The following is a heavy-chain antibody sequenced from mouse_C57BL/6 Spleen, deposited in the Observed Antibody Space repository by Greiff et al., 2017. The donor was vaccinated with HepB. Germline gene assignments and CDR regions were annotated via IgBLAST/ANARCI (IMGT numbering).Heavy chain of an antibody. CDR2: IDPETGGT. D-gene: IGHD2-14*01. J-gene: IGHJ3*01. Sequence: QVQLQQSGAELVRPGASVTLSCKASGYTFTDYEMHWVKQKPVHGLEWIGAIDPETGGTAYNQKFKGKAILTADKSSSTAYMELRSLTSEDSAVYYCTRSGVRRGAWFAYWGQGTLVTVSA. V-gene: IGHV1-15*01. CDR1: GYTFTDYE. CDR3: TRSGVRRGAWFAY.